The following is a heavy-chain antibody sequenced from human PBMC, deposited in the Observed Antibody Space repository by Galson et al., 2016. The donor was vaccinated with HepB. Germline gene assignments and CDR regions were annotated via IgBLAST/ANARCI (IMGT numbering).Heavy chain of an antibody. CDR3: ACPGLDYYALDV. D-gene: IGHD3/OR15-3a*01. CDR2: IYYSGST. CDR1: GGSISRGDYY. J-gene: IGHJ6*02. Sequence: TLSLTCSVSGGSISRGDYYWSWIRQPPGKGLEWIGNIYYSGSTSYNPSLRSRVTISVHTSKNQFSLKLNSVTAADTAVYYCACPGLDYYALDVWGQGTTVSVSS. V-gene: IGHV4-30-4*01.